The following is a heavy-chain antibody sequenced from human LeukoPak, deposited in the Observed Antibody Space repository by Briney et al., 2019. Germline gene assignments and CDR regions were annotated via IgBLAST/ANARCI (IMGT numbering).Heavy chain of an antibody. J-gene: IGHJ5*02. Sequence: SETLSLTCTVSGGSISSYYWSWIRQPPGKGLEWIGYIYYSGSTNYNPSLKSRVTISVDTSKNQFSLKLSSVTAADTAVYYCARRGYYGSGSYRPWGQGTLVTVSS. V-gene: IGHV4-59*12. D-gene: IGHD3-10*01. CDR1: GGSISSYY. CDR3: ARRGYYGSGSYRP. CDR2: IYYSGST.